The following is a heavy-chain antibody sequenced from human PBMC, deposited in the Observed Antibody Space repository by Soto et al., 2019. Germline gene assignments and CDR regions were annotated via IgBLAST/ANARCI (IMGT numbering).Heavy chain of an antibody. CDR1: GNTFTSYD. D-gene: IGHD3-9*01. Sequence: ASVKVSCKASGNTFTSYDINWVRQATGHGLEWMGWINPNSGNIGYAQKFQGRVTMTRDTAIRTAYMEVSRLRSDDTAMYYCARGPYSTAYDILTGHPLGFDPWGQGTLVTVSS. CDR3: ARGPYSTAYDILTGHPLGFDP. J-gene: IGHJ5*02. CDR2: INPNSGNI. V-gene: IGHV1-8*01.